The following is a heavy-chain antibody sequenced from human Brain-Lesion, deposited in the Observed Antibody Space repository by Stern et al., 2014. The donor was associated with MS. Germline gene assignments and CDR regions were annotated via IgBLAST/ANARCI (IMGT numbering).Heavy chain of an antibody. CDR3: ARRGDSSSSGFDY. CDR1: GYRFTSNW. CDR2: IWPGDSDT. D-gene: IGHD6-6*01. V-gene: IGHV5-51*01. Sequence: EVQLVESGAEVKKPGESLKISCKGSGYRFTSNWIGWGRQMPGQGLEWMGIIWPGDSDTRYSPSFQGQVTISADKSISTAYLQWSSLQASDTAMYYCARRGDSSSSGFDYWGQGTLVIVSS. J-gene: IGHJ4*02.